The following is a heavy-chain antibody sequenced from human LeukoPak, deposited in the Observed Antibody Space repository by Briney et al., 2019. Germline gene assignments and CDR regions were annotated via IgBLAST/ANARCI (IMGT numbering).Heavy chain of an antibody. Sequence: GGSLRLSCAASGFTLSNYDMHWARQAAGKGLEWVSGIDTTGDTDYPGSVKGRFTISRENAKNVVYLQMNSLRDGDTALYYCARERRHYGDYSSFDCWGQGALVTVSS. D-gene: IGHD4-17*01. J-gene: IGHJ4*02. V-gene: IGHV3-13*04. CDR2: IDTTGDT. CDR3: ARERRHYGDYSSFDC. CDR1: GFTLSNYD.